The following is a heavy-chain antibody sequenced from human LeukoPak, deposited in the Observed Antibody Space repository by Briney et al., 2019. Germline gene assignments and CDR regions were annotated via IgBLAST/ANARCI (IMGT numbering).Heavy chain of an antibody. J-gene: IGHJ4*02. Sequence: GGSLRLSCAASGFTFSSYAMSWVRQAPGKGLEWVSVISGSGGSTYYADYVKGRFTISRDNSKNTLYLQMNSLRAEDTAVYYCAKTVRGVIPYYFDYWGQGTLVTVSS. D-gene: IGHD3-10*01. CDR2: ISGSGGST. CDR1: GFTFSSYA. V-gene: IGHV3-23*01. CDR3: AKTVRGVIPYYFDY.